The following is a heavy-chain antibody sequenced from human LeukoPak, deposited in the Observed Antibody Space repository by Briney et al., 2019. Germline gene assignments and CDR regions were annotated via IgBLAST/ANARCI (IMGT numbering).Heavy chain of an antibody. V-gene: IGHV1-69*13. CDR3: ASATPMLPPFDY. CDR1: VGTFSSYA. CDR2: FIPILGTA. J-gene: IGHJ4*02. Sequence: SVKVSCKPSVGTFSSYAISWVRQAPGQGLEWMGGFIPILGTANYAQKLQGRVTITADESTSTAYMELSSLRSEDTAVYYCASATPMLPPFDYWGQGTLVTVSS. D-gene: IGHD2-8*01.